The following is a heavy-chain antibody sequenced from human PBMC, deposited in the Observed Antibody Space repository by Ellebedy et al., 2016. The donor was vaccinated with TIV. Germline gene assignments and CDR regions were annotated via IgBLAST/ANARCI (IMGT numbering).Heavy chain of an antibody. D-gene: IGHD3-16*02. CDR2: ISGSGGST. CDR1: GFTFSSYA. CDR3: ANAYSYIVRGASYYYYGMDV. J-gene: IGHJ6*02. V-gene: IGHV3-23*01. Sequence: GGSLRLSXAASGFTFSSYAMSWVRQAPGKGLEWVSAISGSGGSTYYADSVKGRFTISRDNSKNTLYLQMNSLRAEDTAVYYCANAYSYIVRGASYYYYGMDVWGQGTTVTVSS.